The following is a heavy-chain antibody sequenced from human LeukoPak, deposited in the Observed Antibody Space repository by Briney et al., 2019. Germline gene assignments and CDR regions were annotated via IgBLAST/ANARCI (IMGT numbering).Heavy chain of an antibody. J-gene: IGHJ4*02. CDR1: GFTFSSYG. Sequence: GGSLRLSCAASGFTFSSYGMHWVRQAPGKGLEWVAVISYDGSNKYYADSVKGRFTISRDNSKNTLYLQMNSLRAEDTAVYYCARDNVRSGGYSSFDYWGQGTLVTVSS. D-gene: IGHD5-18*01. CDR2: ISYDGSNK. V-gene: IGHV3-30*03. CDR3: ARDNVRSGGYSSFDY.